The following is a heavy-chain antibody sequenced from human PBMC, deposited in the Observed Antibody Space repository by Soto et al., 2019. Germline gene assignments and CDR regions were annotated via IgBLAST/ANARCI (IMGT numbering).Heavy chain of an antibody. CDR2: IYYSGST. D-gene: IGHD3-3*01. J-gene: IGHJ6*01. Sequence: SETLSLTCTVSGGSISSSSYYWGWIRQPPGKGLEWIGSIYYSGSTYYNPSLKSRVTISVDTSKNQFSLKLSSVTAADTAVYYCARHAEWGGYSIWTYYYYYGMAVWAQRATVTVSS. CDR1: GGSISSSSYY. V-gene: IGHV4-39*01. CDR3: ARHAEWGGYSIWTYYYYYGMAV.